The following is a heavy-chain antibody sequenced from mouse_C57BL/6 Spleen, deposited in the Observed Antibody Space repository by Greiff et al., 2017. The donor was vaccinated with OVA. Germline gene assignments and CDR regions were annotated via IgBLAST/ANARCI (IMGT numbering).Heavy chain of an antibody. CDR1: GYTFTDYY. D-gene: IGHD4-1*01. J-gene: IGHJ2*01. CDR3: ARSWDAY. V-gene: IGHV1-26*01. CDR2: INPNNGGT. Sequence: EVQLQQSGPELVKPGASVKISCKASGYTFTDYYMNWVKQSHGKSLEWIGDINPNNGGTSYNQKFKGKATLTVDKSSSTAYMELRSLTSEDSAVYYCARSWDAYWGQGTTLTVSS.